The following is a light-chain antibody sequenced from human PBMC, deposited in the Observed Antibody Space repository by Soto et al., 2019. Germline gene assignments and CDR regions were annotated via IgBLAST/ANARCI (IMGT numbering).Light chain of an antibody. CDR3: SSYTSSSPYV. Sequence: QSALTQPPSVSGSPGQSVTISCTGTSSDVGSYNRVSWYQQPPGTAPKLLIYGVNNRPSGVPDRFSGSKSGNTASLTISGLQAEDEADYYCSSYTSSSPYVFGTGTKLTVL. CDR1: SSDVGSYNR. CDR2: GVN. V-gene: IGLV2-18*02. J-gene: IGLJ1*01.